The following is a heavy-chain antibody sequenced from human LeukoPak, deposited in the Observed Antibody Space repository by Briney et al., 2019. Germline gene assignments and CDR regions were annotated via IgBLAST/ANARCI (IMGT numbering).Heavy chain of an antibody. D-gene: IGHD6-6*01. CDR3: ARDKGIAARPFSLDYYYYGMDV. J-gene: IGHJ6*02. CDR2: IKQDGSEK. CDR1: GFTFSSYW. Sequence: GGSLRLSCAASGFTFSSYWMSWVRQAPGKGLEWVANIKQDGSEKYYVDSVKGRFTISRDNAKNSLYLQMNSLRAEDTAVYYCARDKGIAARPFSLDYYYYGMDVWGQGTTVTVSS. V-gene: IGHV3-7*01.